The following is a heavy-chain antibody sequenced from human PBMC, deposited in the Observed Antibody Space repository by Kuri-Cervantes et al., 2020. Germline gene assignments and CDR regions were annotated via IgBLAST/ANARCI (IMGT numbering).Heavy chain of an antibody. D-gene: IGHD6-19*01. CDR1: GFTFSSYG. CDR2: IWYDGSNK. V-gene: IGHV3-33*01. Sequence: GESLKISCAASGFTFSSYGMHWVRQAPGKGLEWVAVIWYDGSNKYYADSVKGRFTISRDNSKNTLYLQMNSLRAEDTAVYYCARDWQWLVQGVEVYYYYGMDVWGQGTTVTVSS. J-gene: IGHJ6*02. CDR3: ARDWQWLVQGVEVYYYYGMDV.